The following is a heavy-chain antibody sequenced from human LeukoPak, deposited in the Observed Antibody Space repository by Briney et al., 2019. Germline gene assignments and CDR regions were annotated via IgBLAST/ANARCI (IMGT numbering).Heavy chain of an antibody. CDR3: AKDDYGVTGSSFDY. CDR2: ISGSGGST. V-gene: IGHV3-23*01. D-gene: IGHD4-17*01. J-gene: IGHJ4*02. Sequence: PGGSLRLSCAASGFTFSSYAMSWVRQAPGKGLEWVSAISGSGGSTYYADSVKGRFTISRDNFKNTLYLQMNSLRAEDTAVYYCAKDDYGVTGSSFDYWGQGTLVTVSS. CDR1: GFTFSSYA.